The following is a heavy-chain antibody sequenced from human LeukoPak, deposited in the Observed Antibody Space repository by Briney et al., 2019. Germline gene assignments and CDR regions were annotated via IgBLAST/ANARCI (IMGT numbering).Heavy chain of an antibody. D-gene: IGHD3-10*01. J-gene: IGHJ4*02. CDR3: ARGGDSGSYCNY. Sequence: HPGGSLRLSCAASGFTFSSYWMHWVRQAPGKGLVWVSRINIDGSSTNYADSVKGRFAISRDNAKNTLYLQMNSLRAEDTAVYYCARGGDSGSYCNYWGQGTLVTVSS. V-gene: IGHV3-74*01. CDR1: GFTFSSYW. CDR2: INIDGSST.